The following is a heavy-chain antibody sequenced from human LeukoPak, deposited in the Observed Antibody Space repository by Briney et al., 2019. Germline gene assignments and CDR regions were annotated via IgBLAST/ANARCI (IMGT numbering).Heavy chain of an antibody. V-gene: IGHV3-30*04. D-gene: IGHD6-19*01. CDR3: ARSSAVAVYFDY. Sequence: QTGGSLRLSCAASGFTFSGSAMHWVRQAPGKGLEWVAVISYDGSNKYYADSVKGRFTISRDNSKNTLYLQMNSLRAEDTAVYYCARSSAVAVYFDYWGQGTLVTVSS. J-gene: IGHJ4*02. CDR1: GFTFSGSA. CDR2: ISYDGSNK.